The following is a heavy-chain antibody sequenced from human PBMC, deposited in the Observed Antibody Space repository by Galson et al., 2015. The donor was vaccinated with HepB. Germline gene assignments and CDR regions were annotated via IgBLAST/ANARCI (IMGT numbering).Heavy chain of an antibody. Sequence: LRLSCAASGFTFSSYSMNWVRQAPGKGLEWVSSISSSSSYIYYADSVKGRFTISRDNAKNSLYLQMNSLRAEDTAVYYCARDSRYYYYGMDVWGQGTTVTVSS. CDR1: GFTFSSYS. J-gene: IGHJ6*02. CDR2: ISSSSSYI. CDR3: ARDSRYYYYGMDV. V-gene: IGHV3-21*01.